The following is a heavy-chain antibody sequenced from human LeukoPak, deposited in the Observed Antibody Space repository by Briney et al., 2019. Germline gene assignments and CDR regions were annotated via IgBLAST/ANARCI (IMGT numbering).Heavy chain of an antibody. D-gene: IGHD6-19*01. CDR3: ARDRYSSGWYGDFDC. Sequence: GGSLRLSCAASGFTVSSSYMTWVRQAPGKGLEWVAVISSDGSNNYYADSVKGRFTISRDNSNNTLYLQLNSLRADDTAVYYCARDRYSSGWYGDFDCWGQGTLVTVSS. CDR1: GFTVSSSY. CDR2: ISSDGSNN. J-gene: IGHJ4*02. V-gene: IGHV3-30-3*01.